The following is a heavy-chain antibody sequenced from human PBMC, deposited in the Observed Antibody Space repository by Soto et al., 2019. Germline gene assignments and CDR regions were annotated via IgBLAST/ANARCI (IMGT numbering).Heavy chain of an antibody. CDR2: ISNRGDT. V-gene: IGHV3-66*01. CDR1: GFIVSDTY. D-gene: IGHD2-15*01. J-gene: IGHJ3*02. CDR3: AREPRYCRGGSCSITGDAFDI. Sequence: GGSLRLSCTASGFIVSDTYMNWVRQAPGKGLEWVSVISNRGDTHYADSVRGRFSLSRDIADNSLHLQMDNLRVEDTAVYYFAREPRYCRGGSCSITGDAFDIWGQGTMVTVSS.